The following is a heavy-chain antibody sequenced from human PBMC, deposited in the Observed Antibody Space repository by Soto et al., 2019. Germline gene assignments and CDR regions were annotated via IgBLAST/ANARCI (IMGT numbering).Heavy chain of an antibody. D-gene: IGHD6-13*01. CDR2: IKQDGSEK. CDR3: ARAVSSSWYYFDY. CDR1: GFTFSSYW. V-gene: IGHV3-7*05. J-gene: IGHJ4*02. Sequence: GGSLRLSCAASGFTFSSYWMSWVRQAPGKGLEWVANIKQDGSEKYYVDSVKGRFTISRDNAKNSLYLQMNSLRAEDTAVYYCARAVSSSWYYFDYWGQGTLVTVSS.